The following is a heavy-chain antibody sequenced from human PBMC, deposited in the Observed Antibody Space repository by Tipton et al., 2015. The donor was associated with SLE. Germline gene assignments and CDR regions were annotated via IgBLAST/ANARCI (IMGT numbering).Heavy chain of an antibody. CDR2: IYYSGST. CDR3: ASRPRGIAVAGTNPYFQH. CDR1: GGSISSSSYY. J-gene: IGHJ1*01. V-gene: IGHV4-39*07. D-gene: IGHD6-19*01. Sequence: TLSLTCTVSGGSISSSSYYLGWIRQPPGKGLEWIGSIYYSGSTYYNPSLKSRVTISVDTSKNQFSLKLSSVTAADTAVYYCASRPRGIAVAGTNPYFQHWGQGTLVTVSS.